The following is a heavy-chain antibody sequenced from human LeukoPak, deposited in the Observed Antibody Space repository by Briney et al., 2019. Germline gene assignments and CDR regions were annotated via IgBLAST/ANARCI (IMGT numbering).Heavy chain of an antibody. J-gene: IGHJ3*02. CDR2: IIPILGIG. Sequence: SVKVSCKSSGYRFITFGINWVRLAPGQGLEWMGRIIPILGIGNYAQKFQGRVTITADKSTSTAYMELSSLRSEDTAVYYCAREGNTAMVPDAFDIWGQGTMVTVSS. CDR3: AREGNTAMVPDAFDI. V-gene: IGHV1-69*04. D-gene: IGHD5-18*01. CDR1: GYRFITFG.